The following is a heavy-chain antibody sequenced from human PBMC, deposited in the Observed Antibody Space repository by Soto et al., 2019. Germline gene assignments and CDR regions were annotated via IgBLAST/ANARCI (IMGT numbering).Heavy chain of an antibody. CDR1: GFTFSNAW. Sequence: PGGSLRLSCAASGFTFSNAWMSWVRQAPGKGLEWVGRIKSKTDGGTTDYAAPVKGRFTISRDDSKNTLYLQMNSLKTEDTAVYYCTTGGVAAAGSYPDYYGMDFWGQGTTVTVSS. CDR3: TTGGVAAAGSYPDYYGMDF. J-gene: IGHJ6*02. CDR2: IKSKTDGGTT. V-gene: IGHV3-15*01. D-gene: IGHD6-13*01.